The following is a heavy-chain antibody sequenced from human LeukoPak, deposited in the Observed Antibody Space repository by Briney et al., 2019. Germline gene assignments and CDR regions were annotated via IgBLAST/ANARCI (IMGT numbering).Heavy chain of an antibody. D-gene: IGHD2-15*01. J-gene: IGHJ4*02. CDR3: ARGGCSGGSCYSGFDY. CDR1: GLTFSSYE. V-gene: IGHV3-48*03. Sequence: PGGSLRLSCAASGLTFSSYEMNWVRQAPGKGLEWVSYISSSGSTIYYADSVKGRFTISRDNAKNSLYLQMNSLRAEDTAVYYCARGGCSGGSCYSGFDYWGQGTLVTVSS. CDR2: ISSSGSTI.